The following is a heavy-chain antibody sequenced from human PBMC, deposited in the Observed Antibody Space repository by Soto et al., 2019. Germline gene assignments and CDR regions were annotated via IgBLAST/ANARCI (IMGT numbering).Heavy chain of an antibody. J-gene: IGHJ4*02. V-gene: IGHV4-34*01. CDR3: ATGGALGQDF. CDR1: GGSFSGYY. Sequence: QVQLQQWGAGLLKPSETLSLTCAVYGGSFSGYYWSWIRQPPGKGLEWIGEINHSGSTNYNPSLQSRVTISVDTSKNQFSLKLSSVTAADTAVYYCATGGALGQDFWSQGTLVTVSS. D-gene: IGHD3-16*01. CDR2: INHSGST.